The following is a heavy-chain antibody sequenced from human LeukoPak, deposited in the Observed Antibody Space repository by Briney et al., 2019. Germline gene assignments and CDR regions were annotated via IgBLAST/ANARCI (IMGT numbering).Heavy chain of an antibody. D-gene: IGHD6-19*01. V-gene: IGHV3-30*18. CDR1: GFTFSNHG. CDR2: TSYDGSNK. Sequence: PGGSLRLSCAASGFTFSNHGMHWVRQAPGKGLEWVALTSYDGSNKKYADSVKGRFTVSRDNSKNTLYLQMNSLRPEDTAVYYCAKDRPVFQWLGPFDYWGQGTLVTVSS. CDR3: AKDRPVFQWLGPFDY. J-gene: IGHJ4*02.